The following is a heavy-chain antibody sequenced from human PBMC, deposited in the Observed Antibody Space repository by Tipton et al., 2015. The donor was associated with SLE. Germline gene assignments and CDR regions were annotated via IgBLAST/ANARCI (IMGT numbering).Heavy chain of an antibody. CDR1: GFSISSGYY. CDR3: ATTRYSGYDVLDYYYYMDV. Sequence: TLSLTCAVSGFSISSGYYWAWIRQPPGKGLEWIGGVYHSGSTYYNPTLKSRVTISVDTSKNQFSLKLSSVTAADTAVYYCATTRYSGYDVLDYYYYMDVWGKGTTVTVS. J-gene: IGHJ6*03. V-gene: IGHV4-38-2*01. D-gene: IGHD5-12*01. CDR2: VYHSGST.